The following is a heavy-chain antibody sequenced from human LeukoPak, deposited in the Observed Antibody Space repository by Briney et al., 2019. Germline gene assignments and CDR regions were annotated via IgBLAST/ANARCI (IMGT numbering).Heavy chain of an antibody. CDR1: GFMFADHG. J-gene: IGHJ4*02. Sequence: GGSLRLSCAASGFMFADHGMTWVRQVPGKGLEWVSGINWNGGSTGYVDSVKGRFTISRDNSKNTLYLQMNSLRAEDTAVYYCARDSRQWLVGGYWGQGTLVTVSS. V-gene: IGHV3-20*04. D-gene: IGHD6-19*01. CDR3: ARDSRQWLVGGY. CDR2: INWNGGST.